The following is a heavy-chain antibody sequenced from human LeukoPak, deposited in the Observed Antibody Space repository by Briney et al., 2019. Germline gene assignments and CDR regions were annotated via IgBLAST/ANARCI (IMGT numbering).Heavy chain of an antibody. CDR3: ARGARTRAAAGTVWFDP. CDR1: GYIFTSYY. V-gene: IGHV7-4-1*02. D-gene: IGHD6-13*01. CDR2: INTNTGNP. Sequence: ASVKVSCKASGYIFTSYYIHWVRQAPGQGLEWMGWINTNTGNPTYAQGFTGRFVFSLDTSVSTAYLQISSLKAEDTAVYYCARGARTRAAAGTVWFDPWGQGTLVTVSS. J-gene: IGHJ5*02.